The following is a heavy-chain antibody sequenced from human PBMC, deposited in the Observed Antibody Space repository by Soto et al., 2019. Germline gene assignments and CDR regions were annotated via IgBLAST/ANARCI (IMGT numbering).Heavy chain of an antibody. J-gene: IGHJ4*02. D-gene: IGHD3-22*01. CDR3: ARRGDSSGFIDS. CDR1: GYIFTSYW. CDR2: IYPGDSDT. Sequence: PGESLKISCKVSGYIFTSYWINWVRQMPGKGLEWMGIIYPGDSDTRYNPSFQGQITISADKSINTAYLQWSSLKASDSAVYYCARRGDSSGFIDSWGQGTLVTVPQ. V-gene: IGHV5-51*01.